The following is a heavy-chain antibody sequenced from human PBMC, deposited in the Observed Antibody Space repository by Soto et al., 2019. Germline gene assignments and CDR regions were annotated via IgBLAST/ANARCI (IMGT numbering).Heavy chain of an antibody. J-gene: IGHJ5*02. V-gene: IGHV3-21*01. CDR1: GFTFRSFT. D-gene: IGHD6-13*01. CDR3: TRDASRDSSARGWFDP. Sequence: PGGSLRPSCAASGFTFRSFTMNWVRQAPGKGLEWVSTISSNSAYIYYTDALRGRFTISRDNAKNSLHLQMNSLRAEDTAVYYCTRDASRDSSARGWFDPWGPGTLV. CDR2: ISSNSAYI.